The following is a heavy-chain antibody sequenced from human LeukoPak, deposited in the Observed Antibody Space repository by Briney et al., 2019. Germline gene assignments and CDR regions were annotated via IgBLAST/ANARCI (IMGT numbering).Heavy chain of an antibody. CDR2: INPNSGGT. D-gene: IGHD2-2*01. CDR1: GYTFTGYY. J-gene: IGHJ4*02. Sequence: ASVKVSCKASGYTFTGYYMHWVRQAPGQGLEWMGWINPNSGGTNYAQKLQGRVTMTTDTSTSTAYMELRSLGSDDTGVYYCARDQPLVVVPAAVDYWGQGTLVTVSS. V-gene: IGHV1-2*02. CDR3: ARDQPLVVVPAAVDY.